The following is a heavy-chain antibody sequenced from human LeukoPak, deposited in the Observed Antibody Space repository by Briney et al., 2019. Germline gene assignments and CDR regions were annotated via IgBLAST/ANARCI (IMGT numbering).Heavy chain of an antibody. CDR2: ISSDGVNR. CDR1: GFSFTSYA. D-gene: IGHD2-21*01. CDR3: ARQGGSLGYYSTYMDV. J-gene: IGHJ6*03. V-gene: IGHV3-30*03. Sequence: PGGSLRLSCATSGFSFTSYAMHWVRRAPGKGLESVAVISSDGVNRHYADSVTGRFTISRDISKNTLSLQMNSLRDQDTAVYYCARQGGSLGYYSTYMDVWGNGTTVTVSS.